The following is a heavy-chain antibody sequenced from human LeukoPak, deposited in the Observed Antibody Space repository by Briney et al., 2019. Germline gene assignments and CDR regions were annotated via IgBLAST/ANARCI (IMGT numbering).Heavy chain of an antibody. CDR1: GGSISSGGYS. J-gene: IGHJ5*02. D-gene: IGHD3-3*01. CDR3: AVTYYDFWSGPESNWFDP. CDR2: IYYSGST. Sequence: PSQTLSLTCAVSGGSISSGGYSWSWIRQHRGKGLEWIGYIYYSGSTYYNPSLKSRVTISVDTSKNQFSLKLSSVTAADTAVYYCAVTYYDFWSGPESNWFDPWGQGTLVTVSS. V-gene: IGHV4-31*11.